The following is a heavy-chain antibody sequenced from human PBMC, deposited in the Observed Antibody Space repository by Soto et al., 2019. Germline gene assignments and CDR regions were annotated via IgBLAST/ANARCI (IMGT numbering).Heavy chain of an antibody. CDR1: GYSISSGYY. D-gene: IGHD6-6*01. Sequence: SETLSLTCAVSGYSISSGYYWGWIRQPPGKGLEWIGSIYHSGSTNYSPSFQGHVTISADKSISTAYLQWSSLKASDTAMYYCARGVGSSGYWGQGTLVTVSS. J-gene: IGHJ4*02. V-gene: IGHV4-38-2*01. CDR2: IYHSGST. CDR3: ARGVGSSGY.